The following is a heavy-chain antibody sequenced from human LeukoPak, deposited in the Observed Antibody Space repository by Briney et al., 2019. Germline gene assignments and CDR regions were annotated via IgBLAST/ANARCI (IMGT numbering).Heavy chain of an antibody. CDR1: GYTFTGYY. J-gene: IGHJ4*02. D-gene: IGHD1-20*01. CDR2: INPNSGGT. V-gene: IGHV1-2*02. Sequence: GASVKVSCKASGYTFTGYYMHWVRQAPGQGLEWMGWINPNSGGTNYAQKFQGRVTMTRDTSISTAYMELSRLRSDDTAVYYCARGESNWRLPVFDYWRQGTLVTVSS. CDR3: ARGESNWRLPVFDY.